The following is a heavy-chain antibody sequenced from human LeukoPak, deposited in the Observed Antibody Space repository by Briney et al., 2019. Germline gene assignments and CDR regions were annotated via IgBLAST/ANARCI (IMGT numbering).Heavy chain of an antibody. V-gene: IGHV3-21*01. D-gene: IGHD1-14*01. CDR2: IGSTGTDR. J-gene: IGHJ4*02. CDR1: GYTFSSCG. CDR3: ATETIGRHYDY. Sequence: GGSLRLSCAASGYTFSSCGFNWVRQAPGKGLEWVSSIGSTGTDRYYADSVRGRFTISRDNAKNSMYLQMDSLRDEDTAVYYCATETIGRHYDYWGQGTLLTVSA.